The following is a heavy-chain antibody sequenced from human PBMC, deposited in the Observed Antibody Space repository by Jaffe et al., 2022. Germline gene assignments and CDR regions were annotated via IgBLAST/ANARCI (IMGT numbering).Heavy chain of an antibody. D-gene: IGHD3-22*01. J-gene: IGHJ3*02. CDR3: ARGGFVDYDSSGYYYVGAFDI. CDR1: GYTFTSYA. CDR2: INTNTGNP. V-gene: IGHV7-4-1*02. Sequence: QVQLVQSGSELKKPGASVKVSCKASGYTFTSYAMNWVRQAPGQGLEWMGWINTNTGNPTYAQGFTGRFVFSLDTSVSTAYLQISSLKAEDTAVYYCARGGFVDYDSSGYYYVGAFDIWGQGTMVTVSS.